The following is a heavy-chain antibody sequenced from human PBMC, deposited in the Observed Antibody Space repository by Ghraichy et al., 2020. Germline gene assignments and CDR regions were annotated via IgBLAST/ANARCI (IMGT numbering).Heavy chain of an antibody. CDR2: VSGPGRST. V-gene: IGHV3-23*01. Sequence: LSLTCAASGFTFSSFAMSWVRQAPGKGLEWVSTVSGPGRSTNYADPVKGRFTISRDNSKTTLYLQMNSLRAEDTAIYYCAKRNGVVTAAGYFDSWGQGTLVTVSS. CDR3: AKRNGVVTAAGYFDS. D-gene: IGHD2-21*02. J-gene: IGHJ4*02. CDR1: GFTFSSFA.